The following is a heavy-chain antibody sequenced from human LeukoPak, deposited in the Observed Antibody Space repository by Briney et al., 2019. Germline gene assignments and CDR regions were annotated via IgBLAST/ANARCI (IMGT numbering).Heavy chain of an antibody. Sequence: ASVKVSCKASGYTFTGYYMHWVRQAPGQGLEWMGWINPNSGGTNYAQKFQGWVTMTRDTSISTAYMELSSLTSEDTAVYYCASGLGFCSGSDCTNLVKDYYYGMNVWGQGTTVTVSS. J-gene: IGHJ6*02. D-gene: IGHD2-15*01. CDR1: GYTFTGYY. V-gene: IGHV1-2*04. CDR2: INPNSGGT. CDR3: ASGLGFCSGSDCTNLVKDYYYGMNV.